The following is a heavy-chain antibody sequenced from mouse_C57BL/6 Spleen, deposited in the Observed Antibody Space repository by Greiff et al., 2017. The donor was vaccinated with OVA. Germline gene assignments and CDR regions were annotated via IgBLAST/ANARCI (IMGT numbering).Heavy chain of an antibody. D-gene: IGHD1-1*01. Sequence: QVQLQQPGAELVKPGASVKLSCKASGYTFTSYWMHWVKQRPGQGLEWIGMIHPNSGSTNYNEKFKSKATLTVDKSSSTAYMQLSSLTSEDSAVDYCARGDTKGRYFDVWGTGTTVTVSS. J-gene: IGHJ1*03. CDR1: GYTFTSYW. CDR3: ARGDTKGRYFDV. CDR2: IHPNSGST. V-gene: IGHV1-64*01.